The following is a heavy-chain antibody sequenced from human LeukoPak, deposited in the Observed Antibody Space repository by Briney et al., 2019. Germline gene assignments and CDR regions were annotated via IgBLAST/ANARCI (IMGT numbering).Heavy chain of an antibody. V-gene: IGHV3-30-3*01. CDR2: ISYGGSNK. D-gene: IGHD1-26*01. CDR3: ARASERRKWERKDAPTDSPFDY. Sequence: TLSLTCAVSGGSISSGTWWSWVRQAPGKGLEWVAVISYGGSNKYYADSVKGRFTISRDNSKNTLYLQMNSLRAEDTAVYYCARASERRKWERKDAPTDSPFDYWGQGTLVTVSS. CDR1: GGSISSGT. J-gene: IGHJ4*02.